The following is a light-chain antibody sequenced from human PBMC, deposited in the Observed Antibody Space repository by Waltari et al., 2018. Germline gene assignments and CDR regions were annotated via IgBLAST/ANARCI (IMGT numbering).Light chain of an antibody. CDR3: QQYYSTPLA. J-gene: IGKJ1*01. V-gene: IGKV4-1*01. CDR1: QTVLYRSSNKNY. Sequence: DIVMTQSPESLAVSLGERATLNCTSSQTVLYRSSNKNYFAWYQVRPGQPPKLLISWASTRQSGVPDRLSGSGSGTDFTLTISSLQAEDVAVYYCQQYYSTPLAFGQGTKVEIK. CDR2: WAS.